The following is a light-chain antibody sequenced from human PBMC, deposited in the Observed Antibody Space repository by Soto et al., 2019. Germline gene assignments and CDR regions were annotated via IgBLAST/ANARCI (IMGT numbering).Light chain of an antibody. CDR2: AAS. J-gene: IGKJ3*01. CDR3: QQLNSYPLT. Sequence: DIQLTQSPSFLSASVGDRVTITCRASQGISSYLAWYQQKPGKAPMLLIYAASTLHSGVPSRFSGSGSGTEFTPTIIRLPPEDFATYSLQQLNSYPLTFGPGTKVDI. CDR1: QGISSY. V-gene: IGKV1-9*01.